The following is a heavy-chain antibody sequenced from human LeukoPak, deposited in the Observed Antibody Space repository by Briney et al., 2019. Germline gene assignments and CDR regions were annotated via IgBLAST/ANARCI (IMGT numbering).Heavy chain of an antibody. J-gene: IGHJ4*02. CDR1: GFTLSSYW. V-gene: IGHV3-66*01. Sequence: GGSLRLSCAASGFTLSSYWMHWVRQAPGKGLEWVSVIYSGGSTHYADSVKGRFTISRDNSKNTLYLQMNSLRAEDTAVYYCARDRLHYDSLTGYPADWGQGTLVTVSS. CDR2: IYSGGST. CDR3: ARDRLHYDSLTGYPAD. D-gene: IGHD3-9*01.